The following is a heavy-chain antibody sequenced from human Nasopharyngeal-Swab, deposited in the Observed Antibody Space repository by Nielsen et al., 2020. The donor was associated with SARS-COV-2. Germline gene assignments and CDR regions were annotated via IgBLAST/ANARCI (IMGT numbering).Heavy chain of an antibody. Sequence: GGSLRLSCAASGFTFSSYAMSWVRQAPGKGLEWVSVIYSGGSSTYYADSVKGRFTISRDNSKNTLYLQMNSLRAEDTAVYYCAKGGGNYYDSSGYLSFFDYWGQGTLVTVSS. D-gene: IGHD3-22*01. CDR1: GFTFSSYA. J-gene: IGHJ4*02. V-gene: IGHV3-23*03. CDR3: AKGGGNYYDSSGYLSFFDY. CDR2: IYSGGSST.